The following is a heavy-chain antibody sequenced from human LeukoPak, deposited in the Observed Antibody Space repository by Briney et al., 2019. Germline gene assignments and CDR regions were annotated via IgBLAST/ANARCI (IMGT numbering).Heavy chain of an antibody. Sequence: SETLSLTCAVYGGSFSGYYWSWIRQPPGKGLEWIGKINHSGSTNYNPSLKSRVTISVDTSKNQFSLKLSSVTAADTAVYYCARGLEYYDFWSGYYSNWFDPWGQGTLVTVSS. CDR2: INHSGST. D-gene: IGHD3-3*01. V-gene: IGHV4-34*01. J-gene: IGHJ5*02. CDR3: ARGLEYYDFWSGYYSNWFDP. CDR1: GGSFSGYY.